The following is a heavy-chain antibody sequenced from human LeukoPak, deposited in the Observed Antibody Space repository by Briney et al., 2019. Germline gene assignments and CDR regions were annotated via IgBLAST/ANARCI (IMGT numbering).Heavy chain of an antibody. J-gene: IGHJ6*02. CDR2: ISGSGGST. Sequence: GGSLRLSCAASGFTFSDHYMDWVRQAPGKGLEWVSAISGSGGSTYYADSVKGRFTISRDNSKNTLYLQMNSLRAEDTAVYYCAKSTMYSSGSYYYYYGMDVWGQGTTVTVSS. CDR3: AKSTMYSSGSYYYYYGMDV. CDR1: GFTFSDHY. D-gene: IGHD6-19*01. V-gene: IGHV3-23*01.